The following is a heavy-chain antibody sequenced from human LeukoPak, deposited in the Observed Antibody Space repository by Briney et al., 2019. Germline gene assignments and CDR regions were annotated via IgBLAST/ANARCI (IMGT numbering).Heavy chain of an antibody. Sequence: ASVKVSCKASGYTFTGYYMHWVQQAPGQGLEWMGWINPNSGGTNYAQKFQGRVTMTRDTSISTAYMELSRLRSDDTAVYYCARTDITMVRGEKPLFGYWGQGTLVTVSS. CDR2: INPNSGGT. J-gene: IGHJ4*02. CDR3: ARTDITMVRGEKPLFGY. CDR1: GYTFTGYY. D-gene: IGHD3-10*01. V-gene: IGHV1-2*02.